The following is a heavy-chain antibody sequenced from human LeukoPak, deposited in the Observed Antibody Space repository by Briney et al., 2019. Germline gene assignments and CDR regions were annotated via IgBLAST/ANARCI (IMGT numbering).Heavy chain of an antibody. D-gene: IGHD6-19*01. J-gene: IGHJ4*02. V-gene: IGHV3-30*04. CDR2: ISYDGSNK. Sequence: GGSLRLSCAASGFTFSSYAMHWVRQAPGKGLEWVAVISYDGSNKYYADSVKGRFTISRDNSKNTLYLQMNSLRAEDTAVYYCAKYKGSSGWPYWGQGTLVTVSS. CDR1: GFTFSSYA. CDR3: AKYKGSSGWPY.